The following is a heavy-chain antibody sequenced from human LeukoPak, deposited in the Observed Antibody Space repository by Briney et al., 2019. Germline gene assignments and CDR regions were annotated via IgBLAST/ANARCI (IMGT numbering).Heavy chain of an antibody. J-gene: IGHJ3*02. V-gene: IGHV3-23*01. CDR2: ISGGDGDT. CDR1: GFTFSSNA. CDR3: AKGHGSCYGCDVFDI. Sequence: GGSLRLSCAASGFTFSSNAMTWVRQAPGKGLEWVSLISGGDGDTYYADSVKGRFIISRDNSKNTLSLQMNSLRAEDTALYYCAKGHGSCYGCDVFDIWGQGTMVTVSS. D-gene: IGHD2-15*01.